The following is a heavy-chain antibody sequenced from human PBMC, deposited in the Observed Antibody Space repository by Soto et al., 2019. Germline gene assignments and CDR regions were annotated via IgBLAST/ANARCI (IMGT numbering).Heavy chain of an antibody. CDR2: IWYDGSNK. CDR3: ARDCDYGDYYFDY. Sequence: GGSLRLSCAASGFTFSSYGMHWVRQAPGKGLEWVAVIWYDGSNKYYADSVKGRFAISRDNSKNTLYLQMNSLRAEDTAVYYCARDCDYGDYYFDYWGQGTLVTVSS. D-gene: IGHD4-17*01. J-gene: IGHJ4*02. CDR1: GFTFSSYG. V-gene: IGHV3-33*01.